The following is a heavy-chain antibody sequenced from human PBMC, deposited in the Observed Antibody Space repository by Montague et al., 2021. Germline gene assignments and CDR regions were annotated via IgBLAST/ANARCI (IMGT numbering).Heavy chain of an antibody. V-gene: IGHV3-72*01. Sequence: SLRLSCAASGFSFSDYYVDWVRQAPGKGLEWVGRSRNKANSYTTDYAASVKGRYTISRDESKNSLYLQMNSLKTDDTAVYYCATNGKLPGPDFDHLGQGTLVTVSS. CDR1: GFSFSDYY. D-gene: IGHD1-1*01. CDR2: SRNKANSYTT. J-gene: IGHJ4*02. CDR3: ATNGKLPGPDFDH.